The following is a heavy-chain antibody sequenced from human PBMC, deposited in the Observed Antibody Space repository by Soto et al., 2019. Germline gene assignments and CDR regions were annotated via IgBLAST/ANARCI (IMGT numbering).Heavy chain of an antibody. V-gene: IGHV3-15*01. CDR3: TTSNYDSSGYYTYYYYGMDV. CDR1: GFTFSNAW. J-gene: IGHJ6*02. Sequence: EVQLVESGGGLVKPGGSLRLSCAASGFTFSNAWMSWVRQAPGKGLEWVGRIKSKTDGGTTDYAAPVKGRFTISRDDSKNTLYLQMNSLKTEDTAVYYCTTSNYDSSGYYTYYYYGMDVWGQGTTVTVSS. CDR2: IKSKTDGGTT. D-gene: IGHD3-22*01.